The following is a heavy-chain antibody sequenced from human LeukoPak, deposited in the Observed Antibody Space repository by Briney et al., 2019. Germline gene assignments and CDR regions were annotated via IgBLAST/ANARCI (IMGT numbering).Heavy chain of an antibody. J-gene: IGHJ5*02. Sequence: PSETLSLTCTGSGGSISSYYWSWIRQPPGKGLEWIGYIYYSGSTNYNPSLRSRVTISVDTSKNQFSLKLSSVTAADTAVYYCARGTVTAIRPPYFDPWGQGTLVTVSS. CDR1: GGSISSYY. CDR3: ARGTVTAIRPPYFDP. CDR2: IYYSGST. D-gene: IGHD2-21*02. V-gene: IGHV4-59*01.